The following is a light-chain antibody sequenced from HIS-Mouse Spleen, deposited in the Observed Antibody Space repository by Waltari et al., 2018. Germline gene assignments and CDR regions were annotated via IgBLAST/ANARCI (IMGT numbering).Light chain of an antibody. J-gene: IGKJ1*01. CDR2: AAS. CDR1: QGISSY. V-gene: IGKV1-9*01. CDR3: QQLNSYPWT. Sequence: DIQFTQYPPFPSASVRDSVPITCRASQGISSYLAWYQQKPGKAPKLLIYAASTLQSGVPSRFSGSGSGTEFTLTISSLQPEDFATYYCQQLNSYPWTFGQGTKVEIK.